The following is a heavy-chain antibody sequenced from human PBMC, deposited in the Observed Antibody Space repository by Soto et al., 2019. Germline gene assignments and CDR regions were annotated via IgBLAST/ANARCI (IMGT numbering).Heavy chain of an antibody. CDR3: ARAGRAVTYDY. V-gene: IGHV4-34*01. Sequence: QVQLQQWGAGLLKPSETLSLTCAVYGGSFSGYYWSWIRQPPGKGLEWIGEINHSGSTNYNPSLKRRVTISVDTSKNQFSLKLSSVTAADTAVYYCARAGRAVTYDYWGQGTLVTVSS. J-gene: IGHJ4*02. CDR1: GGSFSGYY. CDR2: INHSGST. D-gene: IGHD4-17*01.